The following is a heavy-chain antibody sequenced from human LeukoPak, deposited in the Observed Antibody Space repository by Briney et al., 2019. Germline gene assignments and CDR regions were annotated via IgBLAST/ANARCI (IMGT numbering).Heavy chain of an antibody. D-gene: IGHD3-10*01. CDR2: ISIGSTAI. CDR3: ARNYGSGTYGTFDY. CDR1: GFTFSSYS. Sequence: PGGSLRLSCRASGFTFSSYSMNWVRQAPGKGLEWVSYISIGSTAIYYADSVKGRFTISRDTAKNSLFLQMNSLGVDDTAVYYCARNYGSGTYGTFDYWGQGTLVTVSS. J-gene: IGHJ4*02. V-gene: IGHV3-48*01.